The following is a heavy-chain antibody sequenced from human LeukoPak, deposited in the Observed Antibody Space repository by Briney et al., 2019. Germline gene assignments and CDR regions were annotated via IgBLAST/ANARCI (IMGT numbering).Heavy chain of an antibody. CDR3: ASLNVVVTGDF. CDR1: GFTFSSYS. J-gene: IGHJ4*02. Sequence: GGSLRLSCAASGFTFSSYSMNWVRQAPGKGLEWVSYISSSSSTIYYADSVKGRFTISRDNAKNSLYLQMNSLRAEDTAAYYCASLNVVVTGDFWGQGTLVTVSS. CDR2: ISSSSSTI. V-gene: IGHV3-48*01. D-gene: IGHD2-21*02.